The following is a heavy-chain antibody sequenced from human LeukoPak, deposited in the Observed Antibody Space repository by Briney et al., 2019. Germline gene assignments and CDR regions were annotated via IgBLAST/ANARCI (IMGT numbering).Heavy chain of an antibody. V-gene: IGHV1-69*13. CDR1: GGTFSSYS. J-gene: IGHJ6*03. D-gene: IGHD2-2*01. CDR3: ARVVVPAAMGYYYYMDV. CDR2: IIPVSGTT. Sequence: SVKVSCKASGGTFSSYSFDWVRQAPGHGLEWLGGIIPVSGTTTYAQKFQGRVTITADESTSTAYMELSSLRYEDTAVYYCARVVVPAAMGYYYYMDVWGKGTTVTVSS.